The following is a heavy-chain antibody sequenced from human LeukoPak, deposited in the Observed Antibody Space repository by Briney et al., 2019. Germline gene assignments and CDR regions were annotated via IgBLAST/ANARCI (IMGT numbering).Heavy chain of an antibody. V-gene: IGHV4-34*01. Sequence: PSETLSLTWAVYGGSFSGYYWSWIRQPPGKGLEWIGEINHSGSTNYNPSLKSRVTISVDTSKNQFSLKLSSVTAADTAVYYCARGRVTMVRGVFPFDYWGQGTLVTVSS. D-gene: IGHD3-10*01. CDR3: ARGRVTMVRGVFPFDY. CDR1: GGSFSGYY. CDR2: INHSGST. J-gene: IGHJ4*02.